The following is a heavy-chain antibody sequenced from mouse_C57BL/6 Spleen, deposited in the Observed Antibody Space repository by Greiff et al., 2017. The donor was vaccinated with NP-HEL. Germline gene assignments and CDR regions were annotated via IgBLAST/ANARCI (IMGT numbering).Heavy chain of an antibody. V-gene: IGHV5-9-1*02. Sequence: EVMLVESGEGLVKPGGSLKLSCAASGFTFSSYAMSWVRQTPEKRLEWVAYISSGGDYIYYADTVKGRFTISRDNARNTLYLQMSSLKSEDTAMYYCTRGGGSIVTSYYYAMDYWGQGTSVTVSS. CDR2: ISSGGDYI. CDR1: GFTFSSYA. J-gene: IGHJ4*01. CDR3: TRGGGSIVTSYYYAMDY. D-gene: IGHD2-5*01.